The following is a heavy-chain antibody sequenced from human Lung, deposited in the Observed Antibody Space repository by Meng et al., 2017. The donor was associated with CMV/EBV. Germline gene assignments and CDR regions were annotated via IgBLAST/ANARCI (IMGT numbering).Heavy chain of an antibody. J-gene: IGHJ5*02. CDR1: GDNVSSNSAA. CDR3: ARDLNYYDSSGNYYVGWLDP. D-gene: IGHD3-22*01. CDR2: TYYRSKWYN. V-gene: IGHV6-1*01. Sequence: SXTXXLTXXISGDNVSSNSAAWNWIRQSPSRGLEWLGRTYYRSKWYNDFAPSVKSRITFNPDTSKNQLSLHLTSVTPQDTAVYYCARDLNYYDSSGNYYVGWLDPWGQGTXVTVSS.